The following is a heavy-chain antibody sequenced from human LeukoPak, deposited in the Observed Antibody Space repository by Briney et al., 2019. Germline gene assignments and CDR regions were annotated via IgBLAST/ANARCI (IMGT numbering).Heavy chain of an antibody. CDR2: INHSGST. D-gene: IGHD2-2*01. Sequence: PSETLSLTCAVYGGSFSGYYWSWIRQPPGMGLEWIGEINHSGSTNYNPSLKSRVTISVDTSKNQFSLKLSSVTAADTAVYYCARVTQEPAASLGFWFDPWGQGTLVTVSS. V-gene: IGHV4-34*01. CDR3: ARVTQEPAASLGFWFDP. CDR1: GGSFSGYY. J-gene: IGHJ5*02.